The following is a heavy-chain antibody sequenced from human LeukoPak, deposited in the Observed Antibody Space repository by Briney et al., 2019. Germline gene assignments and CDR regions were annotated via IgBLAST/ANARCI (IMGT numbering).Heavy chain of an antibody. D-gene: IGHD6-13*01. J-gene: IGHJ6*03. CDR3: ARTPTSRKRFLGGAAAGTDYYYSYYMDV. V-gene: IGHV4-61*02. CDR2: IYTSGGT. Sequence: SQTLSLTCTVSGDSITSGNYYWSWIRQPAGKGLEWIGRIYTSGGTNYNPSLKSRVTMSVATSKNQFSLKLSSVTAADTAVYYCARTPTSRKRFLGGAAAGTDYYYSYYMDVWGKGTTVTISS. CDR1: GDSITSGNYY.